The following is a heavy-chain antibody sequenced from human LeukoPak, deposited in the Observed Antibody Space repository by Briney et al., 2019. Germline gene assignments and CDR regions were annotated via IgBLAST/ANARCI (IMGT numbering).Heavy chain of an antibody. D-gene: IGHD6-19*01. CDR3: ARDPPFGNGWSQNFFDY. CDR1: GFKFDTYA. CDR2: ISYDGGNI. Sequence: PGGSLRLSCAPSGFKFDTYAMHWVRQAPGEGLEWVALISYDGGNIYYGDSVRGRFTISRDNDNNMLYLQMNSLRPEDTAVYYCARDPPFGNGWSQNFFDYWGQGTLVIVSS. V-gene: IGHV3-30*04. J-gene: IGHJ4*02.